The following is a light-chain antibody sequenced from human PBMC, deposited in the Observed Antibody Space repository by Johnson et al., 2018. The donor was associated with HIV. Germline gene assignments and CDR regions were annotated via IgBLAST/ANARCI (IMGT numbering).Light chain of an antibody. CDR1: SSNIGNNY. CDR3: GTWDSSLSDYV. J-gene: IGLJ1*01. CDR2: DNN. V-gene: IGLV1-51*01. Sequence: SVLTQPPSVSAAPGQKVTISCSGSSSNIGNNYVSWYQQLPGTAPKLLIYDNNKRPSGIPDRFSVSKSGTSATLGITGLQTGDEADYYCGTWDSSLSDYVFGTGTKGTVL.